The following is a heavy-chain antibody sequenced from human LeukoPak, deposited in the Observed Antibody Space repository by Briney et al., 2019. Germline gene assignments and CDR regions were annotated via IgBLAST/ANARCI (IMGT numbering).Heavy chain of an antibody. CDR1: GFTFSSYG. CDR3: AKGLLWFGELSPSFDY. Sequence: GESLRLSCAASGFTFSSYGMHWVRQAPGKGLEWVAVISYDGSNKYYADSVKGRFTISRDNSKNTLYLQMNSLRAEDTAVYYCAKGLLWFGELSPSFDYWGQGTLVTVSS. CDR2: ISYDGSNK. V-gene: IGHV3-30*18. J-gene: IGHJ4*02. D-gene: IGHD3-10*01.